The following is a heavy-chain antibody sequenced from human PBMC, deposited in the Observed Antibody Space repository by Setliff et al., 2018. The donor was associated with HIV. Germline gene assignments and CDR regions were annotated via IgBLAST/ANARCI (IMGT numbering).Heavy chain of an antibody. CDR3: ARGRHYSSSAPFAIDF. D-gene: IGHD6-6*01. J-gene: IGHJ4*02. V-gene: IGHV4-34*01. CDR2: INHSGST. CDR1: GGSFSGYY. Sequence: SETLSLTCAVYGGSFSGYYWSWIRQPPGKGLEWIGEINHSGSTNYNPSLRSRVAISVDTSKNQFSVKLSSVTAADTAVYYCARGRHYSSSAPFAIDFWGQGMLVTVSS.